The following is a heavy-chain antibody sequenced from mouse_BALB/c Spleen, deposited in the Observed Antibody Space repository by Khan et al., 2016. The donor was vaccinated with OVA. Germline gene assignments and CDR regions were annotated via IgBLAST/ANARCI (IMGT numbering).Heavy chain of an antibody. V-gene: IGHV5-17*02. Sequence: EVQGVESGGGLVQPGRSRKLSCAASGFTFSRVGMHWVRQAPEKGLEWVAYISSGSSTIYYADTVKGRFTISRDNPKNTLVLQMTSLRSVDTAMYYCARDSNFDYWGQGTTLTVSS. J-gene: IGHJ2*01. CDR1: GFTFSRVG. CDR3: ARDSNFDY. CDR2: ISSGSSTI.